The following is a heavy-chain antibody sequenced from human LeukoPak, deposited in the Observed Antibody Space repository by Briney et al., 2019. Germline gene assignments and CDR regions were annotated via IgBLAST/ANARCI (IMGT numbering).Heavy chain of an antibody. Sequence: PSETLSLTCTVSGGSISSYYWSWIRQAPGKGLEGVSYISSSGTAIYYADSVKGRFTISRDNAKSSLYLQMNSLRAEDTAVYYCARDPTGEGDYWGQGTLVTVSS. CDR3: ARDPTGEGDY. CDR1: GGSISSYY. CDR2: ISSSGTAI. D-gene: IGHD7-27*01. V-gene: IGHV3-11*04. J-gene: IGHJ4*02.